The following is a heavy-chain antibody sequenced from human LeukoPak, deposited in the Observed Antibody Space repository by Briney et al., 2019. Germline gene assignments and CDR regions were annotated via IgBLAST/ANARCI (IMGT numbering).Heavy chain of an antibody. V-gene: IGHV4-59*01. CDR2: MYNSGST. D-gene: IGHD2-2*01. Sequence: PSETLSLTCTVSGASIRSYYWSWIRQPPGRGLEWIGYMYNSGSTYYNPSLKSRVTISGDTSKNQFSLKLTSVTAADTAVYYCARLGGPAAVDYWGQGTLVTVSS. J-gene: IGHJ4*02. CDR1: GASIRSYY. CDR3: ARLGGPAAVDY.